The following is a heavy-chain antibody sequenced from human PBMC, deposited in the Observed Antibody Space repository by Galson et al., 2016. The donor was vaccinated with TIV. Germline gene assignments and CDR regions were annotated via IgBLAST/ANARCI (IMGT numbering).Heavy chain of an antibody. CDR1: GFTLNSYS. CDR2: ISGYNGNR. V-gene: IGHV1-18*01. D-gene: IGHD3-3*01. CDR3: ARMPTKTFDFWSGYDNQFHMDV. Sequence: SCKASGFTLNSYSVNWVRQAPGQGLEWVGYISGYNGNRNSAQKFQGRVSVTADTSTNTAFLELRRLTSDDTAVYYCARMPTKTFDFWSGYDNQFHMDVWGKGTSVTVSS. J-gene: IGHJ6*03.